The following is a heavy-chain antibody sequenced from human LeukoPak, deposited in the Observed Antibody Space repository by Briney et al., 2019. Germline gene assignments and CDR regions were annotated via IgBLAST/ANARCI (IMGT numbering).Heavy chain of an antibody. J-gene: IGHJ4*02. CDR2: IYSDGST. D-gene: IGHD6-19*01. CDR3: ARSGSGWFGF. V-gene: IGHV3-53*01. Sequence: GGSLRLSCAASGFTVSNNFMSWVRQTPEKGLEWVSVIYSDGSTYYADSVKGRFTISRDSSKNTLYLQMNSLRDEDTAVYYCARSGSGWFGFWGQGTLVTVSS. CDR1: GFTVSNNF.